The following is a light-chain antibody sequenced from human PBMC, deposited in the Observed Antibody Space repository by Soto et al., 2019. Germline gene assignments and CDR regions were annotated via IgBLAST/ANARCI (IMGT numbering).Light chain of an antibody. CDR3: ASWDDTLSGWV. J-gene: IGLJ7*01. Sequence: QLVLTQPPSASGTPGQRVTISCSGSSSNIGSNTVTWYHHLPGTAPKLLIYNNNERPSGVPDRFSGSTSGTSASLAISGLRAEDEAAYYCASWDDTLSGWVFGGGTQLTVL. V-gene: IGLV1-44*01. CDR2: NNN. CDR1: SSNIGSNT.